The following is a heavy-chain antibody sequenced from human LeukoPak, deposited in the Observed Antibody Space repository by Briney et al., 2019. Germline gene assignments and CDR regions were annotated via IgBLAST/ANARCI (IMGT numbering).Heavy chain of an antibody. CDR2: IYHDGST. CDR1: GYSISSGYY. D-gene: IGHD6-19*01. J-gene: IGHJ4*02. V-gene: IGHV4-38-2*02. CDR3: ARQWPTAFDY. Sequence: SETLSLTCTVSGYSISSGYYWGWIRQSPGKGLEWIGSIYHDGSTYYNPSLRSRVIVSVDTSKNHFSLKMSSVTAADTAVYYCARQWPTAFDYWGQGTLVTVSS.